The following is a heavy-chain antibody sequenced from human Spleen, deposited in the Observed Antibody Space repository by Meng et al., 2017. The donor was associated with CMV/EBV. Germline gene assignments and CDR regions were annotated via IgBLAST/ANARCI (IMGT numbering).Heavy chain of an antibody. D-gene: IGHD3-3*01. Sequence: GGSLRLSCTASGFTFGDYAMNWVRQAPGKGLEWVGFARSKPYGGTPEYATSVKGRFTISRDDSKSVAYLQMDSLKSEDTAVYYCARDFGVVIMRSGGMDVWGQGTTVTVSS. CDR1: GFTFGDYA. V-gene: IGHV3-49*04. CDR2: ARSKPYGGTP. CDR3: ARDFGVVIMRSGGMDV. J-gene: IGHJ6*02.